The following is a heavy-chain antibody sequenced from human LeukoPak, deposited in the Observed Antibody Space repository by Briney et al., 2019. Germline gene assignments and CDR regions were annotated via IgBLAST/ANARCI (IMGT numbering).Heavy chain of an antibody. J-gene: IGHJ4*02. CDR2: INSVSSNI. D-gene: IGHD5-18*01. CDR1: GFAFSTYS. Sequence: GGSLRLSCAASGFAFSTYSMNWVRQAPGKGLEWVSYINSVSSNIYYAESVKGRFTISRDNAKNSLYLQMNSLRDDDTAVYYCGRVRTAMSALMDCWGQGTLVTVSS. V-gene: IGHV3-48*02. CDR3: GRVRTAMSALMDC.